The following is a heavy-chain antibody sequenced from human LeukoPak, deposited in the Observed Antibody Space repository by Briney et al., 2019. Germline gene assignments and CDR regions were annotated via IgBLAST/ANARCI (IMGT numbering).Heavy chain of an antibody. D-gene: IGHD2-2*01. CDR1: GASFSDYY. CDR2: VNHSGST. V-gene: IGHV4-34*01. CDR3: ARTRVVPAAYYYYYMDV. Sequence: SETLSLTCAVYGASFSDYYWSWIRQPPGKGLEWIGEVNHSGSTTYNPSLKSRVTISVDTSKNQFSLKVSSVTAADTAVHYCARTRVVPAAYYYYYMDVWGKGTTVTVSS. J-gene: IGHJ6*03.